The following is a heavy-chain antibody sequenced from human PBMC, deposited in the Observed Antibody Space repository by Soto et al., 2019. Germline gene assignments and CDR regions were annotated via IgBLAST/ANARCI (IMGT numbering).Heavy chain of an antibody. CDR3: ARDHSSGGSMYFDY. V-gene: IGHV4-59*01. D-gene: IGHD6-19*01. J-gene: IGHJ4*02. Sequence: PSETLSLTCTVSGGSISSYYWSWIRQPPGKGLEWIGYIYYSGSTNYNPSLKSRVTISVDTSKNQFSLKLSSVTAADTAVYYCARDHSSGGSMYFDYWGQGTLVTVSS. CDR2: IYYSGST. CDR1: GGSISSYY.